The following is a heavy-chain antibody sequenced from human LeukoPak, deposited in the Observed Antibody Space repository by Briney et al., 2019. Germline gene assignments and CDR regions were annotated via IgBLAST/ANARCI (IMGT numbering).Heavy chain of an antibody. D-gene: IGHD4-17*01. CDR1: GGSISSGGYY. V-gene: IGHV4-31*03. J-gene: IGHJ5*02. Sequence: SQILSLTCTVSGGSISSGGYYWSWIRQHPGKGLEWIGYIYYSGSTYYNPSLKSRVTISVDTSKNQFSLKLSSVTAADTAVYYCARVALKEGDYDWFDPWGQGTLVTVSS. CDR2: IYYSGST. CDR3: ARVALKEGDYDWFDP.